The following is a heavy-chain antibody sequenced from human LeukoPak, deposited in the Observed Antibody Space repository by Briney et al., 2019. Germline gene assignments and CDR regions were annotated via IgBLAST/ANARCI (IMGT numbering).Heavy chain of an antibody. CDR3: AIGESIRYYFDY. CDR1: GGTFSSYA. Sequence: SVKVSCKASGGTFSSYAISWVRQAPGQGLEWMGGIIPIFGTANYAQKFQGRVTITTDESTRTAYMELSSLRSEDTAVYYCAIGESIRYYFDYWGQGTLVTVSS. J-gene: IGHJ4*02. D-gene: IGHD3-10*01. CDR2: IIPIFGTA. V-gene: IGHV1-69*05.